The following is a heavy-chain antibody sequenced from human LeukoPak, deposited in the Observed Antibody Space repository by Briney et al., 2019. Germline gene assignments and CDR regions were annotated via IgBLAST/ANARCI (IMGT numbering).Heavy chain of an antibody. D-gene: IGHD1-7*01. J-gene: IGHJ4*02. Sequence: ASVKVSCKASGYTFTAYHMHWVRQAPGQGLEWMGWINHNSGGTNYAQKFQGRVTLTRDTSITTAYMELSRLTSDDTAVYYCAKENWIYDYWGQGTLVTVSS. V-gene: IGHV1-2*02. CDR3: AKENWIYDY. CDR2: INHNSGGT. CDR1: GYTFTAYH.